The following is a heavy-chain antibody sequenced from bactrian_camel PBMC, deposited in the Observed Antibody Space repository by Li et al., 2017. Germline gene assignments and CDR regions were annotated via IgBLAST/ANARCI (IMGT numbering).Heavy chain of an antibody. D-gene: IGHD2*01. CDR1: GFTFSSKY. Sequence: QLVESGGGLVQPGGSLRLSCAASGFTFSSKYMTWVRQAPGKGLEWVSSITTTGSRTYDGDSVEGRFTISRDNAKNTLYLQMNSLKSEDTALYYCATDSPVRYGYLDYWGQGTQVTVS. V-gene: IGHV3-2*01. CDR2: ITTTGSRT. CDR3: ATDSPVRYGYLDY. J-gene: IGHJ4*01.